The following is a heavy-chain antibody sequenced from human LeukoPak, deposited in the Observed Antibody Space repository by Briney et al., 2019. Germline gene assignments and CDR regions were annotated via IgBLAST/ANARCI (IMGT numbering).Heavy chain of an antibody. Sequence: SETLSLTCTVSGGSISSGGYYWSWIRQHPGKGLEWIGDIYYSGSTYYNPSLKSRVTISVDTSKNQFSLKLSSVTAADTAVYYCATRYPKNAFDIWGQGTMVTVSS. D-gene: IGHD3-9*01. CDR1: GGSISSGGYY. V-gene: IGHV4-31*03. CDR2: IYYSGST. CDR3: ATRYPKNAFDI. J-gene: IGHJ3*02.